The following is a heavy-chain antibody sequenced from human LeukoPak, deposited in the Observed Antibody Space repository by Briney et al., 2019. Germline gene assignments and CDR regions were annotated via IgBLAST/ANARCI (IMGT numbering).Heavy chain of an antibody. J-gene: IGHJ4*02. Sequence: HAGGSLRLSCAASGFTFSSYAMSWVRQAPGKGLEWVSVISGGGDATYYADSVKGRFTISRDNSKNTLYLQMNSLRAEDTAVYYCAKSPSDGYNFYDYWGQGTLVTVSS. D-gene: IGHD5-24*01. CDR1: GFTFSSYA. CDR3: AKSPSDGYNFYDY. CDR2: ISGGGDAT. V-gene: IGHV3-23*01.